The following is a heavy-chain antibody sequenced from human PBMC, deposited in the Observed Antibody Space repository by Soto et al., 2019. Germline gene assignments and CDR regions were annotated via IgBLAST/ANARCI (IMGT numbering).Heavy chain of an antibody. Sequence: QDQLQESGPGLVKPSETLPLTCTVSGGSVTSANYYWSWIRQPPGKGLEWIGLVYNSGTTNYNPSLKSRVNISLDKSKSQFSLKLTSVTAADTAVYYCAREFAFWGQGILVTVSS. J-gene: IGHJ4*02. CDR3: AREFAF. V-gene: IGHV4-61*01. CDR2: VYNSGTT. CDR1: GGSVTSANYY.